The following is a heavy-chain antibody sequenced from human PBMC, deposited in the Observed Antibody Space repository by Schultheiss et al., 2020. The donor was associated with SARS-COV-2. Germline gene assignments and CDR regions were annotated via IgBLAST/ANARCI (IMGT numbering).Heavy chain of an antibody. V-gene: IGHV3-48*01. Sequence: GGSLRLSCAASGFTFSSYGMHWVRQAPGKGLEWVSYISSSGSTIYYADSVKGRFTISRDNSKNTLYLQMNSLRAEDTAVYYCARDRAGSSGFYYYYGMDVWGQGTTVTVSS. CDR2: ISSSGSTI. D-gene: IGHD3-22*01. CDR1: GFTFSSYG. J-gene: IGHJ6*02. CDR3: ARDRAGSSGFYYYYGMDV.